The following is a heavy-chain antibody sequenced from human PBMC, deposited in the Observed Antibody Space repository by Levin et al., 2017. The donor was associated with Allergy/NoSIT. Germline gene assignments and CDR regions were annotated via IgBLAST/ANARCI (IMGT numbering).Heavy chain of an antibody. CDR1: GFTFTSYW. Sequence: GESLKISCVASGFTFTSYWLHWVRQAPGKGLVWVSRTNSDGSSTAYADSVKGRFTISRDNAKNTLYLQMNSLRADDTAVYYCAGEFRSAFDIWGQGTMVTVSS. D-gene: IGHD6-13*01. J-gene: IGHJ3*02. CDR3: AGEFRSAFDI. V-gene: IGHV3-74*01. CDR2: TNSDGSST.